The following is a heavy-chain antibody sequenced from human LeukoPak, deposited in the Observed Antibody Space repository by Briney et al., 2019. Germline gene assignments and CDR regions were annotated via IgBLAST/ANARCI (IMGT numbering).Heavy chain of an antibody. CDR3: AKATPYGTTWVGGFDL. V-gene: IGHV3-23*01. J-gene: IGHJ3*01. D-gene: IGHD1-14*01. CDR2: MGHTGGT. CDR1: GFAFTKFA. Sequence: GGSLRLSCAGSGFAFTKFAMTWVRQAPGKGLEWVSSMGHTGGTYYLDSVKGRFSLSRDVSKSMVSLQMSTLRVDDTAVYFCAKATPYGTTWVGGFDLWGQGTMVTVSS.